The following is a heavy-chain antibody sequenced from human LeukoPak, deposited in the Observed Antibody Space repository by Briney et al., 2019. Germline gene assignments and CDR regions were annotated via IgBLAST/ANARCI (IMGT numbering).Heavy chain of an antibody. V-gene: IGHV4-59*01. CDR2: IYYSGST. CDR1: GGSISSYH. CDR3: AREKVGSSGCPDY. J-gene: IGHJ4*02. Sequence: SETLSLTCTVSGGSISSYHWSWLRQPPGKGLEWIGYIYYSGSTNYDPSLKSRVTISVDTSKNQFSLKLSSVTAADTAVYYCAREKVGSSGCPDYWGQGTLVTVSS. D-gene: IGHD6-19*01.